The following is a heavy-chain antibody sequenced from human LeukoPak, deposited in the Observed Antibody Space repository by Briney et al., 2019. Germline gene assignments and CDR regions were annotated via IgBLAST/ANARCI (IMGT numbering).Heavy chain of an antibody. D-gene: IGHD1-26*01. CDR1: GFTFSRYW. Sequence: TGGSLRLSCAASGFTFSRYWMSWVRQAPGKGLEWVANINQDGSDNYYVDSVKGRFTISRDNAKNSMYLQMHSLRPEDTAVYYCARDSPPQSVGANGNGFDNWGQGTLVTVSS. V-gene: IGHV3-7*01. CDR2: INQDGSDN. J-gene: IGHJ4*02. CDR3: ARDSPPQSVGANGNGFDN.